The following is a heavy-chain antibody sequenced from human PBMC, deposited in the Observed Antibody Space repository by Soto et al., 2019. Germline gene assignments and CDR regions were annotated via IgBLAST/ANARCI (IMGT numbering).Heavy chain of an antibody. V-gene: IGHV5-51*01. J-gene: IGHJ3*02. CDR3: ARQGGYYDSSGSENAFDI. CDR1: GYSFTSYW. Sequence: VGSLKISCNGSGYSFTSYWIGWVRQMPWKGLEWMGIIYPGDSDTRYSPSFQGQVTISADKSISTAYLQWSSLKASDTAMYYCARQGGYYDSSGSENAFDIWGQGTMVT. D-gene: IGHD3-22*01. CDR2: IYPGDSDT.